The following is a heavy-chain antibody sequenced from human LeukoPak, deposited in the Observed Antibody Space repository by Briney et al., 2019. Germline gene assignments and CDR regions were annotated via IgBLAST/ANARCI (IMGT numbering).Heavy chain of an antibody. CDR3: ARGRWDQFDP. CDR2: INHSGST. V-gene: IGHV4-34*01. CDR1: GGSFSGYY. Sequence: SETLSLTCAVYGGSFSGYYWSWIRQPPGKGLEWIGEINHSGSTNYNPSLKSRVTISVDTSKNQCSPKLSSVTAADTAVYYCARGRWDQFDPWGQGTLVTVSS. J-gene: IGHJ5*02. D-gene: IGHD1-26*01.